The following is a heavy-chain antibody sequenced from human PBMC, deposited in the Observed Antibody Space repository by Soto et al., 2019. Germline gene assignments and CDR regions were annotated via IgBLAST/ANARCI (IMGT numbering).Heavy chain of an antibody. CDR1: GGSISSYY. D-gene: IGHD4-4*01. CDR2: IYYSGST. Sequence: QVQLQESGPGLVKPSETLSLTCTVSGGSISSYYWSWIRQPPGKGLEWIGYIYYSGSTNYNPSLKSRVTISVDTSKNQFSLKLSSVTAADTAVYYCARVNDYRNYYDFDYWGQGTLVTVSS. J-gene: IGHJ4*02. V-gene: IGHV4-59*01. CDR3: ARVNDYRNYYDFDY.